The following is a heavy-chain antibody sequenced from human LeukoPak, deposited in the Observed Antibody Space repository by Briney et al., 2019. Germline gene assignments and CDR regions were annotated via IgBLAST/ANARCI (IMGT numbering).Heavy chain of an antibody. D-gene: IGHD6-13*01. J-gene: IGHJ4*02. CDR2: IWYDGSNK. CDR3: ARVRANWYEDY. Sequence: GGSLRLSCTASGFTFRNYGMNWVRQAPGKGLEWVAGIWYDGSNKDYVDSVKGRFTISRDNSKNTLYLEMISLRAEDTAVYYCARVRANWYEDYWGQGTLVTVSS. CDR1: GFTFRNYG. V-gene: IGHV3-33*01.